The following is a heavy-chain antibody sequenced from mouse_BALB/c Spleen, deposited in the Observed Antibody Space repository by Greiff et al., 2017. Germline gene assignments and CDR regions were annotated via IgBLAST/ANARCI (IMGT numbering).Heavy chain of an antibody. Sequence: QVQLQQPGAELVKPGASVKLSCKASGYTFTSYWMHWVKQRPGQGLEWIGEINPSNGRTNYNEKFKSKATLTVDKSSSTAYMQLSSLTSEDSAVYYCAREGGPYYYRAFAYWGQGTLVTVSA. CDR2: INPSNGRT. V-gene: IGHV1S81*02. CDR1: GYTFTSYW. J-gene: IGHJ3*01. D-gene: IGHD1-1*01. CDR3: AREGGPYYYRAFAY.